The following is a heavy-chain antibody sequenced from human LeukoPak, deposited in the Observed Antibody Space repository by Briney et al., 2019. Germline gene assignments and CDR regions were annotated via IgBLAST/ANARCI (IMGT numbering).Heavy chain of an antibody. CDR3: ERDVHGDYGSGWFDP. V-gene: IGHV1-69*05. CDR1: GGTFNNSA. J-gene: IGHJ5*02. Sequence: SVKVSCKTSGGTFNNSAISWVRQAPGQGLEWLGGIMPLFGTAGYAQKFQGRVTITKDESTRTVYLELTSLTSDDTAVYYCERDVHGDYGSGWFDPWGQGTLVSVSS. D-gene: IGHD4-17*01. CDR2: IMPLFGTA.